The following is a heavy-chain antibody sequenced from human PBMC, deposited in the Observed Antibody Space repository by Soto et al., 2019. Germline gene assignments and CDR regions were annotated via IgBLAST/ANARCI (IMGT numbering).Heavy chain of an antibody. CDR3: ARGVHLDSGGYYYFY. D-gene: IGHD3-22*01. V-gene: IGHV1-69*13. J-gene: IGHJ4*02. CDR1: GGTFSRYA. Sequence: SVKVSCKASGGTFSRYAISWVRQAPGQGLEWMGGIIPLFGTANYAQRFQGRVRITADESTTTAYMELRGLRSEDTAVYYCARGVHLDSGGYYYFYWGQGTLVTVSS. CDR2: IIPLFGTA.